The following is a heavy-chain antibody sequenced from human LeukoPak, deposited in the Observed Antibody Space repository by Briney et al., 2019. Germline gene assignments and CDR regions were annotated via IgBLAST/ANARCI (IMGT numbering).Heavy chain of an antibody. D-gene: IGHD6-19*01. V-gene: IGHV3-30*18. CDR1: GFTFSSYG. CDR2: ISYDGSNK. Sequence: PGRSLRLSCAASGFTFSSYGMHWVRQAPGKGLEWVAVISYDGSNKYYADSVKGRFTISRDNSKNTLYLQMNSLRAEDTAVYYCAKDGYSSGWYGLYYFDYWGQGTLATVSS. J-gene: IGHJ4*02. CDR3: AKDGYSSGWYGLYYFDY.